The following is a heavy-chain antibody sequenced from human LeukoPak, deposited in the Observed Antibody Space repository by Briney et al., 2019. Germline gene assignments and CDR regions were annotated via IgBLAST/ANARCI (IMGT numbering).Heavy chain of an antibody. V-gene: IGHV3-48*04. CDR1: GFTFGSYW. CDR3: ARKKLTGDYYFDY. J-gene: IGHJ4*02. D-gene: IGHD7-27*01. Sequence: GGSLRLSCAASGFTFGSYWMGWVRQAPGKGLEWVSYISSSGSTIYYADSVKGRFTISRDNAKNSLYLQMNSLRAEDTAVYYCARKKLTGDYYFDYWGQGTLVTVSS. CDR2: ISSSGSTI.